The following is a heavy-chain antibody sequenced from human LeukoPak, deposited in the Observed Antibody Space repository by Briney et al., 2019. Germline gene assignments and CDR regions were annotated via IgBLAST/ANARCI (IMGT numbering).Heavy chain of an antibody. CDR2: ISNGNT. J-gene: IGHJ5*02. CDR3: VREAGYCASVCLKSNWFDP. D-gene: IGHD2-15*01. Sequence: PGGSLRLSCAASGFPFSNHAMSWVRQPPGKGLEWVAAISNGNTYYADSVRGRFAISRDDSKNMVYLRMNSLRDEDTALYYCVREAGYCASVCLKSNWFDPWGQGTQVTVSS. CDR1: GFPFSNHA. V-gene: IGHV3-23*01.